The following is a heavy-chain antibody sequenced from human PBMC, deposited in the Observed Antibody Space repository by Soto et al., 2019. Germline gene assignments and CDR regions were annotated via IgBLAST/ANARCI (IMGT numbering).Heavy chain of an antibody. CDR1: GDTFTNYA. Sequence: QVQFVQSGAEEKKPGASVKVSCKASGDTFTNYAIHWVRQAPAQGLEWWGWINSRKGNIKYSQPVQGSVTIPRDTSANTDYMEMSSLRSEDTAVYYCAGVGPGGGRDVWGQGTTVTVSS. V-gene: IGHV1-3*05. CDR2: INSRKGNI. J-gene: IGHJ6*02. D-gene: IGHD3-10*01. CDR3: AGVGPGGGRDV.